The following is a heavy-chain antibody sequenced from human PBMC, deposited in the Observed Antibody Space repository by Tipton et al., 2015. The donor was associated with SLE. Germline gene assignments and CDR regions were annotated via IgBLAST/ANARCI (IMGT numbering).Heavy chain of an antibody. J-gene: IGHJ6*03. CDR1: GFTFSSYS. CDR3: ARDINSSSGYYYYYMDV. CDR2: ISSSGSTI. V-gene: IGHV3-48*04. D-gene: IGHD6-6*01. Sequence: SLRLSCAASGFTFSSYSMNWVRQAPGKGLEWVSYISSSGSTIYYADSVKGRFTISRDNAKNSLYLQMNSLRAEDTAVYYCARDINSSSGYYYYYMDVWGKGTTVTVSS.